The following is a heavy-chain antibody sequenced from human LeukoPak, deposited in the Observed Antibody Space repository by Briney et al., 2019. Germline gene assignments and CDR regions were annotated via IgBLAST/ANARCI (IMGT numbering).Heavy chain of an antibody. V-gene: IGHV4-39*01. CDR1: GGSISSSSYY. J-gene: IGHJ4*02. CDR2: LYYSGST. CDR3: ASGSTSTVDRYFDY. D-gene: IGHD4-17*01. Sequence: SETLSLTCTVSGGSISSSSYYWGWIRQPPGKGLEWIGSLYYSGSTYYNPSLKSRVTISVATSKNQFSLKLSSVTAADTAVYYCASGSTSTVDRYFDYWGQGTLVTVSS.